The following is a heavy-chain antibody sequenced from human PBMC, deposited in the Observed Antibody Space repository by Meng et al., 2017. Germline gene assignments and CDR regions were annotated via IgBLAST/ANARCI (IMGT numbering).Heavy chain of an antibody. CDR2: IYYSGST. Sequence: QRQLQEWGPGRVKPSQTLSLTCTGSGGSISSSSYYWGWIRQPPGKGLEWIGSIYYSGSTYYNPSLKSRVTISVDTSKNQFSLKLSSVTAADTAVYYCARGRVVNWFDPWGQGTLVTVSS. D-gene: IGHD2-15*01. CDR1: GGSISSSSYY. V-gene: IGHV4-39*07. J-gene: IGHJ5*02. CDR3: ARGRVVNWFDP.